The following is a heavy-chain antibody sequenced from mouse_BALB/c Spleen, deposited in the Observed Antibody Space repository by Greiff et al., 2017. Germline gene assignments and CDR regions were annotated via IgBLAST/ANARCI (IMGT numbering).Heavy chain of an antibody. Sequence: EVQLKESGGGLVQPGGSLRLSCATSGFTFTDYYMSWVRQPPGKALEWLGFIRNKANGYTTEYSASVKGRFTISRDNSQSILYLQMNTLRAEDSATYYCARAFYYRYGKGYAMDYWGQGTSVTVSS. D-gene: IGHD2-14*01. CDR3: ARAFYYRYGKGYAMDY. V-gene: IGHV7-3*02. CDR2: IRNKANGYTT. J-gene: IGHJ4*01. CDR1: GFTFTDYY.